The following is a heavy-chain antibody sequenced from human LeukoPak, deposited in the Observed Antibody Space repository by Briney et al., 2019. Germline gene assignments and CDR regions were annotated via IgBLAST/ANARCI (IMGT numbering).Heavy chain of an antibody. D-gene: IGHD1-26*01. CDR3: AREINYSGSYYFDY. V-gene: IGHV3-66*01. Sequence: GGSLRLSCAASGFTVSSNYMSWVCQAPGKGLEWVSVIYSGGSTYYADSVKGRFTISRDNSKNTLYLQMNSLRAEDTAVYYCAREINYSGSYYFDYWGQGTLVTVSS. CDR2: IYSGGST. CDR1: GFTVSSNY. J-gene: IGHJ4*02.